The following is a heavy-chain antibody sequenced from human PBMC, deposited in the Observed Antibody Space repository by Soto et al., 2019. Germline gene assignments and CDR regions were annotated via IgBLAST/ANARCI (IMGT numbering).Heavy chain of an antibody. J-gene: IGHJ4*02. V-gene: IGHV1-3*01. D-gene: IGHD3-10*01. CDR1: GYTFTIYA. Sequence: QVQLVQAVAEVKKPGASAKVSCKASGYTFTIYAMHWVRQAPGQRLEWMGWINAGTGNTKYSQKYQGRVHITRDTSESTAYMELSRLRSEDTAVYYCASSPRGSGSYYKSWGQGTLVTVSS. CDR2: INAGTGNT. CDR3: ASSPRGSGSYYKS.